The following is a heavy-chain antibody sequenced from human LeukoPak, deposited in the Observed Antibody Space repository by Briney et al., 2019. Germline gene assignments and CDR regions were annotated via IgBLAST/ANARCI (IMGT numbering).Heavy chain of an antibody. V-gene: IGHV3-11*01. J-gene: IGHJ4*02. D-gene: IGHD6-6*01. CDR2: ISSSGSTI. Sequence: PGGSLRLSCAASGFTFSDYYMSWIRQAPGKGLEWVSYISSSGSTIYYTDSVKGRFTISRDNSKNTLYLQMNSLRAEDTAVYYCARVAFRSSSYISGIDYWGQGTLVTVSS. CDR1: GFTFSDYY. CDR3: ARVAFRSSSYISGIDY.